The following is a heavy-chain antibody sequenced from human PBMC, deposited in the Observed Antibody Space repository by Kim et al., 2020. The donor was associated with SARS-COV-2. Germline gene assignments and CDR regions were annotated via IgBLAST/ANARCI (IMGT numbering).Heavy chain of an antibody. V-gene: IGHV4-34*01. Sequence: PSLRSRLTMSVDTSKNQFSLKLSSVTAADTAVYYCARMRGSMVRGATRFDYWGQGTLVTVSS. CDR3: ARMRGSMVRGATRFDY. D-gene: IGHD3-10*01. J-gene: IGHJ4*02.